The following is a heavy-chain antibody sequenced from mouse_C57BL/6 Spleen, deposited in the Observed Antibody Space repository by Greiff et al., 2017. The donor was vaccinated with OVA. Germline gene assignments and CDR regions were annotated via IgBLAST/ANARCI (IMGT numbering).Heavy chain of an antibody. V-gene: IGHV5-16*01. Sequence: EVKVVESEGGLVQPGSSMKLSCTASGFTFSDYYMAWVRQVPEKGLEWVANINYDGSSTYYLDSLKSRFIISRDNAKNILYLQMSSLKSEDTATYYCARDLRYFDVWGTGTTVTVSS. J-gene: IGHJ1*03. CDR2: INYDGSST. CDR1: GFTFSDYY. CDR3: ARDLRYFDV.